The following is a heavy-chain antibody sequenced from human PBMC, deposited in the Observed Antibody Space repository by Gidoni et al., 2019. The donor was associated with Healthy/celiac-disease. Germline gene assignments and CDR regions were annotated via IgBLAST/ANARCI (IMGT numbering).Heavy chain of an antibody. J-gene: IGHJ6*02. D-gene: IGHD2-2*01. CDR2: IYYSGST. V-gene: IGHV4-39*07. CDR3: ASPIVVVPAVKPYYYYGMDV. Sequence: QLQLQESGPGLVKPSETLSLTCTVSGGSISSSSYYWGWIRQPPGKGLEWIGSIYYSGSTYYNPSLKSRVTISVDTSKNQFSLKLSSVTAADTAVYYCASPIVVVPAVKPYYYYGMDVWGQGTTVTVSS. CDR1: GGSISSSSYY.